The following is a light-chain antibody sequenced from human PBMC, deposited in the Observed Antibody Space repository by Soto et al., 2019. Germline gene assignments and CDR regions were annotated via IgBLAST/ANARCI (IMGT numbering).Light chain of an antibody. J-gene: IGKJ4*01. CDR1: QGISIY. Sequence: DIQMTQSPSSLSASVGDRVTIACRASQGISIYLAWYQQKPGKVPQLLIYDVSTLQSGVPSRFSGSGSGTDFTLTISGLQPEDVATYYCQKYNGAPLTFGGGTKVEIK. CDR2: DVS. V-gene: IGKV1-27*01. CDR3: QKYNGAPLT.